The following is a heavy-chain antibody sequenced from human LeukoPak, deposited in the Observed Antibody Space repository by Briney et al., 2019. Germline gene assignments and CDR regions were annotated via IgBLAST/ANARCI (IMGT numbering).Heavy chain of an antibody. J-gene: IGHJ4*02. Sequence: GESLKISCKGSGYSFTIYWIGWVRQMPGKGLEWMGIIYPGDSDTRYSPSFQGQVTISADRSINTAYLQWSSLKASDTAIYYCARRLKNSNGWTFDYWVQGTLVTVSS. CDR3: ARRLKNSNGWTFDY. D-gene: IGHD6-19*01. CDR1: GYSFTIYW. CDR2: IYPGDSDT. V-gene: IGHV5-51*01.